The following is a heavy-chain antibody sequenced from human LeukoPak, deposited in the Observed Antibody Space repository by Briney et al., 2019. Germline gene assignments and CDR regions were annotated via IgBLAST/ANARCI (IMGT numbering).Heavy chain of an antibody. CDR3: ARIGTTTRGPAGLDV. D-gene: IGHD2/OR15-2a*01. V-gene: IGHV3-48*03. Sequence: PGGSLRLSCAASGFTFSSHEMNWVRQAPGKGLECVSYIASGGGANRFYSDSVKGRFTISRDNAKNSLYLHMNSLRAEDTGVYYCARIGTTTRGPAGLDVWGQGTTVTVSS. CDR2: IASGGGANR. J-gene: IGHJ6*02. CDR1: GFTFSSHE.